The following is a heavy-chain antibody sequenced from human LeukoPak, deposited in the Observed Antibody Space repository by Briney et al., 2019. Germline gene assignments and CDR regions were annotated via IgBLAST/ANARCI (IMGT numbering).Heavy chain of an antibody. CDR1: GYSFTNYW. D-gene: IGHD6-13*01. CDR3: ARHRGSSWYYFDY. Sequence: GESLKISCQGSGYSFTNYWIGWVRQMPGKGLEWMGIIYPGDSDTRYSPSFQGQVTISADKSISTAYLQWSSLKASDTAMYYCARHRGSSWYYFDYWGQGTLVTVSS. J-gene: IGHJ4*02. CDR2: IYPGDSDT. V-gene: IGHV5-51*01.